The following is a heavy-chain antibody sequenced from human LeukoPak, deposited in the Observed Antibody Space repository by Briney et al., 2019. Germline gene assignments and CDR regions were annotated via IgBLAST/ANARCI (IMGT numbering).Heavy chain of an antibody. V-gene: IGHV4-4*02. CDR2: IYHSGST. Sequence: PSGTLSLTCAVSGGSISSSNWWSWVRPPPGKGLEWTGEIYHSGSTNYNPSLKSRVTISVDTSKNQFSLKLSSVTAADTAVYYCAREYCSGGSCYYVDYWGQGTLVTVSS. CDR3: AREYCSGGSCYYVDY. D-gene: IGHD2-15*01. CDR1: GGSISSSNW. J-gene: IGHJ4*02.